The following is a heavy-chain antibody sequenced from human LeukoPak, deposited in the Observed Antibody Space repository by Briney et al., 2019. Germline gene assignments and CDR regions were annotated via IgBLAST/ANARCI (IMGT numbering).Heavy chain of an antibody. V-gene: IGHV4-39*01. CDR2: IYYSGST. CDR3: ARGGKAAVRFDL. D-gene: IGHD2-15*01. J-gene: IGHJ2*01. Sequence: KASETLSLTCTVSGGSISRSSYYWGWIRQPPGKGLEWIGSIYYSGSTYHNPSLKSRVTISVDTSKNQFSLKLSSVTAADTAVYYCARGGKAAVRFDLWGRGTLVTVSS. CDR1: GGSISRSSYY.